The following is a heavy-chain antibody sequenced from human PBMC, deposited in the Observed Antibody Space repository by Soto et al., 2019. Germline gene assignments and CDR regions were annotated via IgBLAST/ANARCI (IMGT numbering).Heavy chain of an antibody. CDR2: IIPLFGTT. D-gene: IGHD3-10*01. J-gene: IGHJ6*02. CDR3: AAELGFGKLSVV. CDR1: GDTFTNCV. V-gene: IGHV1-69*01. Sequence: QVQVVQSGVEVRRPGSSVKVSCKASGDTFTNCVISWVRQAPGQGLEWMGGIIPLFGTTDFAQRFQGRLTITTEESTTTAYMELSRLRSEDTATYYCAAELGFGKLSVVWGQGTTVIVSS.